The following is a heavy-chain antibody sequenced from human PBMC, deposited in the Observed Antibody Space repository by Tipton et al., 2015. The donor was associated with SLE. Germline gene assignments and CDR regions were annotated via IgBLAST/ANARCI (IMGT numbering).Heavy chain of an antibody. D-gene: IGHD2-2*01. V-gene: IGHV3-30*19. Sequence: QLVQSGGGVVQPGRSLRLSCTASGFTFANFGMHWVRQAPGKGLEWVAGISYDGSNKHYADSVKGRFTISRDNSKNTLYLQMNSLRAEDTAVYYCAAGVVVPAAWDAFDIWGQGTMVTVSS. J-gene: IGHJ3*02. CDR1: GFTFANFG. CDR2: ISYDGSNK. CDR3: AAGVVVPAAWDAFDI.